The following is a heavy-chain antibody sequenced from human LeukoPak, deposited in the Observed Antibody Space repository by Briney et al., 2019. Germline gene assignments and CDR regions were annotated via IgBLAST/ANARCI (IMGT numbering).Heavy chain of an antibody. CDR2: IRTRAQGGTT. J-gene: IGHJ1*01. V-gene: IGHV3-49*04. D-gene: IGHD2-8*02. CDR1: GFTSGDYA. Sequence: PGRSLRLSCTPSGFTSGDYAMSWVRQAPGKGLEWVAFIRTRAQGGTTEYAASVKGRFTISRDDSKSIAYLQMNSLKSDDTGVYYCLRWRGVQYFQPWGQGTLVTVSS. CDR3: LRWRGVQYFQP.